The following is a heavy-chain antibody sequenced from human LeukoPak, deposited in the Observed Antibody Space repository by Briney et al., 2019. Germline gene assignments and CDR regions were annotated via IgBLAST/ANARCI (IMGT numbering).Heavy chain of an antibody. J-gene: IGHJ5*02. V-gene: IGHV1-69*13. CDR2: IIPIFGTA. CDR3: ARDRGTSYYGSGSTFDP. CDR1: GGTFSSYA. Sequence: SVKVSCKASGGTFSSYAISWVRQAPGQGLEWMGGIIPIFGTANYAQKFQGRVTITADESTSTAYMELSSLRSEDTAVYYCARDRGTSYYGSGSTFDPWGQGTLVTVSS. D-gene: IGHD3-10*01.